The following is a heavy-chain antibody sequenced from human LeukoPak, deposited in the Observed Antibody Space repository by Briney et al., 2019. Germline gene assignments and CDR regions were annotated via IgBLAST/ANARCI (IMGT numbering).Heavy chain of an antibody. V-gene: IGHV4-34*01. Sequence: SETLSLTCAVYGGSFSGYYWSWIRQPPGKGLEWIGEINHSGSTNYNPSLKSRVTISVDTSKNQFSLKLSSVTAADTAVYYCARGNRQIEFDYWGQGTLVTVSS. D-gene: IGHD1-14*01. CDR3: ARGNRQIEFDY. J-gene: IGHJ4*02. CDR1: GGSFSGYY. CDR2: INHSGST.